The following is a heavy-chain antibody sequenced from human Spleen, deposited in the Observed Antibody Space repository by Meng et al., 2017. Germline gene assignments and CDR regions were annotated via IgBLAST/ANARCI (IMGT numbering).Heavy chain of an antibody. CDR1: GGSFSDYY. V-gene: IGHV4-34*01. Sequence: SETLSLTCTVSGGSFSDYYWSWIRQPPGKGLEWIGEINHSGSTNYNPSLESRATISVDTSQNNPSLKLSSVTAADSAVYYCARGPTTMAHDFDYWGQGTLVTVSS. CDR3: ARGPTTMAHDFDY. J-gene: IGHJ4*02. CDR2: INHSGST. D-gene: IGHD4-11*01.